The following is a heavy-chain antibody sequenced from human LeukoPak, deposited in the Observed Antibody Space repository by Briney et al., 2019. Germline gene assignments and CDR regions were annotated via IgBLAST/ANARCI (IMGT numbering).Heavy chain of an antibody. Sequence: ASVKVSCKVSGYTLTELSMHWVRQAPGKGLEWMGGFDPEDGETIYAQKFQGRVTMTEDTSTDTAYMELSSLRSEDTAVYYCATDDPYYYDSSGLDYWGQGTLVTVSS. CDR3: ATDDPYYYDSSGLDY. CDR2: FDPEDGET. D-gene: IGHD3-22*01. V-gene: IGHV1-24*01. J-gene: IGHJ4*02. CDR1: GYTLTELS.